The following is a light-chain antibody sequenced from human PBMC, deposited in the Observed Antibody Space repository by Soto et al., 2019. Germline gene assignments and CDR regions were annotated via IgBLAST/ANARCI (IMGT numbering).Light chain of an antibody. CDR3: QQYINGWT. CDR2: RAS. Sequence: DIQMTQSPSTLSSSVGDIFTITCRASQSISSWLAWYQLKPAKAPKLLIYRASSLESGVPSRFSGSASETEFTLTISSLQPDDFATYYCQQYINGWTFGQGTKVDIK. V-gene: IGKV1-5*03. J-gene: IGKJ1*01. CDR1: QSISSW.